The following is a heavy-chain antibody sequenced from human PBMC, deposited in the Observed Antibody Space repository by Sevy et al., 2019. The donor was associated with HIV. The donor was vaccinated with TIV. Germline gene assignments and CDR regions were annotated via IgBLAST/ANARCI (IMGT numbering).Heavy chain of an antibody. CDR2: IKQDGSEK. J-gene: IGHJ5*02. D-gene: IGHD3-22*01. Sequence: GGSLILSCAASGFTFSSYWMSWVRQAPGKGLEWVANIKQDGSEKYYVDSVKGRFTISRDNAKNSLYLQMNSLRAEDTAGYYCARDLNYYDSSGYEVRWFDPWGQGTLVTVSS. CDR3: ARDLNYYDSSGYEVRWFDP. CDR1: GFTFSSYW. V-gene: IGHV3-7*01.